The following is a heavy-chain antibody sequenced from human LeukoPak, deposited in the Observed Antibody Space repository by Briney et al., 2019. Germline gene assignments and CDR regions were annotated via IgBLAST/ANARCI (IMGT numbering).Heavy chain of an antibody. CDR1: GYSFTSYW. D-gene: IGHD3-16*01. Sequence: GESLKISCKGSGYSFTSYWIGWVRQMPGKGLEWMGIIYPGDSDTRYSPSFQGQVTISADKSISTAYLQWSSLKASDTAMYYCARGVPYDYVWGSQPGYFDYWGQGTLVTVSS. CDR2: IYPGDSDT. CDR3: ARGVPYDYVWGSQPGYFDY. J-gene: IGHJ4*02. V-gene: IGHV5-51*01.